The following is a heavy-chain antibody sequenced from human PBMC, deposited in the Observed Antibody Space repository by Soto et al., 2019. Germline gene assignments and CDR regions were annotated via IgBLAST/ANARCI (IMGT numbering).Heavy chain of an antibody. D-gene: IGHD1-26*01. CDR3: ATQEVGGSYVYTFDP. CDR1: GGSISSSNYY. CDR2: IYYSGST. Sequence: QLQLQESGPGLVKPSETLSLTCTVSGGSISSSNYYWGWIRQPPGKGLEWIGSIYYSGSTYYNPSLKSRVTISGATSKNQFSLKLSSVTAADTAVYYCATQEVGGSYVYTFDPWGQGTLVTVSS. J-gene: IGHJ5*02. V-gene: IGHV4-39*01.